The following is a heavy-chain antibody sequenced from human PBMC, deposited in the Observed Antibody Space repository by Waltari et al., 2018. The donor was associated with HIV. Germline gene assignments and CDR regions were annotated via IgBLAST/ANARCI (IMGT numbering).Heavy chain of an antibody. D-gene: IGHD3-3*01. CDR2: INAGNGNT. CDR3: ARDGARITIYGGGFDY. CDR1: GYTFTTYA. J-gene: IGHJ4*02. Sequence: QVQLVQSGAEVKKPGASVKVSCKASGYTFTTYAIPWVRQPPGQRLQWMGWINAGNGNTKYSPTFQGRVTITRDTSATTAYMEVSSLTSEDTAVYYCARDGARITIYGGGFDYWGQGTPVIVSS. V-gene: IGHV1-3*01.